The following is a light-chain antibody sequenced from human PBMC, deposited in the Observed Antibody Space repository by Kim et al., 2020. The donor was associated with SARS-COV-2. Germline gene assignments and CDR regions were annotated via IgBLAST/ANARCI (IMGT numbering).Light chain of an antibody. CDR2: GKN. CDR1: SLRSYY. Sequence: SSELTQDPAVSVALGQTVRITCQGDSLRSYYASWYQQQPGQAPVLVIYGKNTRPSGIPDRFSGSTSGNTASPTITGAQAEDEADYYCNSRDSSNNHVVFG. CDR3: NSRDSSNNHVV. V-gene: IGLV3-19*01. J-gene: IGLJ2*01.